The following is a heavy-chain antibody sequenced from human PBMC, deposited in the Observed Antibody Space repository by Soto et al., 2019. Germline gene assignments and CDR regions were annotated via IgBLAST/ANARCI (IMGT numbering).Heavy chain of an antibody. J-gene: IGHJ4*02. CDR2: IYYSGST. Sequence: SETLSLTCTVSGGSISSYYWSWIRQPPGKGLEWIGYIYYSGSTNYNPSLKSRVTISVDTSKNQFSLKLSSVTAADTAVYYCASSKWGSGSYPNYYFDDWGQGTLVTVSS. CDR3: ASSKWGSGSYPNYYFDD. D-gene: IGHD3-10*01. CDR1: GGSISSYY. V-gene: IGHV4-59*08.